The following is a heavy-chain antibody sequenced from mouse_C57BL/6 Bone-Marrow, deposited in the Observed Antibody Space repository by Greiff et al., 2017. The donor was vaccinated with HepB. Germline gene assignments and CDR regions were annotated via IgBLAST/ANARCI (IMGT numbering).Heavy chain of an antibody. Sequence: QVQLQQSGAELARPGASVKLSCKASGYTFTSYGISWVKQRTGQGLEWIGEIYPRSGNTYYNEKFKGKATLTADKSSSTAYMELRSLSSEDSAVYFCARPTGYAMDYWGQGTSVTVSS. CDR1: GYTFTSYG. J-gene: IGHJ4*01. D-gene: IGHD4-1*02. CDR3: ARPTGYAMDY. V-gene: IGHV1-81*01. CDR2: IYPRSGNT.